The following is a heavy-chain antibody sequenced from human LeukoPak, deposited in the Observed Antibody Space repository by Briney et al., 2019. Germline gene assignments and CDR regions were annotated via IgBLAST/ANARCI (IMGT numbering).Heavy chain of an antibody. CDR2: ISYDGSNK. Sequence: GGSLRLSCAASGFTFSSYAMHWVRQAPGKGLEWVAVISYDGSNKYYADSVKGRFTISRDNSKNTLYLQMNNLRADDTAIYYCVGVRYNYGLSAYWGQGTLVIVSS. V-gene: IGHV3-30-3*01. J-gene: IGHJ4*02. CDR1: GFTFSSYA. D-gene: IGHD5-18*01. CDR3: VGVRYNYGLSAY.